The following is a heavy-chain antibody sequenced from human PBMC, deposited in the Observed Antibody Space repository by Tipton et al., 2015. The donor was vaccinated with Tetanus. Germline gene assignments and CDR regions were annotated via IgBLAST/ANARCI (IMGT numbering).Heavy chain of an antibody. CDR1: GGSVSSGSYY. V-gene: IGHV4-61*01. Sequence: TLSLTCSIFGGSVSSGSYYWAWIRQPPGKGLEYIGYILYGGGTHYNPSLKSRVTVSADPSQNQFSLKLTSVTAADAAVYYCARIHDFWSGHFDFWGQGTLVAVSS. J-gene: IGHJ4*02. CDR3: ARIHDFWSGHFDF. CDR2: ILYGGGT. D-gene: IGHD3-3*01.